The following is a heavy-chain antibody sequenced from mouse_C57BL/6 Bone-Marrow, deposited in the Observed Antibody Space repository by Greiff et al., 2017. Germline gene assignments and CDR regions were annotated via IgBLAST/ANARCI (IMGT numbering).Heavy chain of an antibody. J-gene: IGHJ1*03. V-gene: IGHV1-55*01. D-gene: IGHD1-1*01. CDR2: IYPGSGST. CDR3: SRDTTVVEGWYFDV. CDR1: GYTFTSYW. Sequence: QVQLQQPGAELVKPGASVTMSCKASGYTFTSYWITWVKQRPGQGLEWIGDIYPGSGSTNYNEKFKSKATLTVDTSSSTASMQFSSLTSEDSAVYNSSRDTTVVEGWYFDVWGTGTTVTGSS.